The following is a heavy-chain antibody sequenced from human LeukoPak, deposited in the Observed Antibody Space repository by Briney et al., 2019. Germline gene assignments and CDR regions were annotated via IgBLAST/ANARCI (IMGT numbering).Heavy chain of an antibody. CDR1: GGSISSNSYF. V-gene: IGHV4-39*01. CDR3: ARLVSAAGSFDY. Sequence: SETLSLTCTVSGGSISSNSYFWAWIRQPPGPGLQWVGSIYYTGTTYYNPSLKSRVTISVDTSENQFSLRLSSVTATDTAVYYCARLVSAAGSFDYWGQGTLVTVSS. D-gene: IGHD3-10*01. CDR2: IYYTGTT. J-gene: IGHJ4*02.